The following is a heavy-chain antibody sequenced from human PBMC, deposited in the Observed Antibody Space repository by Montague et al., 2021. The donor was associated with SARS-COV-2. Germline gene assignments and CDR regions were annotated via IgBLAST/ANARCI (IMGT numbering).Heavy chain of an antibody. CDR1: GGSISSDSY. J-gene: IGHJ4*02. CDR3: ASVLKRSDSRNCYSFFDH. D-gene: IGHD2-21*02. V-gene: IGHV4-39*07. CDR2: KIYSGTT. Sequence: SETLSLTCTVAGGSISSDSYWGGFRQPPGKGLEWIGGKIYSGTTNHNTSFKSRAAIPVSTSQNEFSLELSSVIAADTAADYCASVLKRSDSRNCYSFFDHWGQGTLVSVSS.